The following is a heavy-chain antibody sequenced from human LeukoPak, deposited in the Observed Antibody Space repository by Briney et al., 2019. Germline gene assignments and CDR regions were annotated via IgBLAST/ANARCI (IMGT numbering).Heavy chain of an antibody. J-gene: IGHJ3*02. Sequence: SETLSLTCAVYGGSFSGYYWSWIRQPPGKGLEWIGEINQSGSTNYNPSLKSRVTISVDTSKNQFSLKLSSVTAADTAVYYCARGRSHTYYYDSSGYYYIWGQGTMVTVSS. CDR1: GGSFSGYY. V-gene: IGHV4-34*01. CDR2: INQSGST. D-gene: IGHD3-22*01. CDR3: ARGRSHTYYYDSSGYYYI.